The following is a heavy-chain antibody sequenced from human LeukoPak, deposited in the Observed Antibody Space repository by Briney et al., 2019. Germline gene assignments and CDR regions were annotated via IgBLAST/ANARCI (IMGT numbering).Heavy chain of an antibody. CDR1: GFTCSRYW. Sequence: GGSLRLSCEVSGFTCSRYWMHWVRQAPGKGLECVAKVSGDRRRTDYAESANGRFAVSRDDARNSLHLDMSSLRADDTAMYYCVRGTFDWKGVDFWGQGSLVTVSS. CDR3: VRGTFDWKGVDF. V-gene: IGHV3-7*01. D-gene: IGHD1-1*01. J-gene: IGHJ4*02. CDR2: VSGDRRRT.